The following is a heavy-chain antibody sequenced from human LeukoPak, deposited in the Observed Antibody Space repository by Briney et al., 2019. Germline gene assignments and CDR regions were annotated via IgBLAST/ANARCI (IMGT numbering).Heavy chain of an antibody. CDR3: ARVGAPPSNYRYYYYYMDV. D-gene: IGHD4-11*01. CDR2: IYYSGST. J-gene: IGHJ6*03. V-gene: IGHV4-59*01. Sequence: PSETLSLTCTVSGGSISSYYWSWLRQPPGKGLEWIGYIYYSGSTNYNPSLKRRVTISVDTSKNQFSLKLSSVTAADTAVYYCARVGAPPSNYRYYYYYMDVWGKGTTVTVSS. CDR1: GGSISSYY.